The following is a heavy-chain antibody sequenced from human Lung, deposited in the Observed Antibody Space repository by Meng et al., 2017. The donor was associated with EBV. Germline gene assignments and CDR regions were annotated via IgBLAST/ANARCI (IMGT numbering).Heavy chain of an antibody. CDR2: INVANSNT. Sequence: VRVGQSGAEVKKPGASVKVSVEASGYTFTSYAIHWVRQAPGQRLEWMGWINVANSNTKYSQKFQGRVTITRDTSARTAYMELSSLRSEDTAVYYCAREAYGWGTCALDYWGQGTLVTVSS. D-gene: IGHD3-10*01. CDR3: AREAYGWGTCALDY. CDR1: GYTFTSYA. J-gene: IGHJ4*02. V-gene: IGHV1-3*01.